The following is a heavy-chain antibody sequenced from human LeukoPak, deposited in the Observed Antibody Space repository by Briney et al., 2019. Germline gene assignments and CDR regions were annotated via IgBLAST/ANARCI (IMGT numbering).Heavy chain of an antibody. CDR3: VRGFGDV. Sequence: PGGSLTLSCSALGFIFSDYWIHWVRQAPGKGPVWVSRINNDGKILTYADSVKGRFTISRDSAKDTVYLQMNSLRVEDTAVYYWVRGFGDVWGKGTPVTVSS. V-gene: IGHV3-74*03. CDR1: GFIFSDYW. J-gene: IGHJ6*04. CDR2: INNDGKIL. D-gene: IGHD3-16*01.